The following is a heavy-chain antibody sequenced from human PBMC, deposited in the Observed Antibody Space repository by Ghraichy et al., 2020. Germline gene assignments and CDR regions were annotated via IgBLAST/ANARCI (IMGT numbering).Heavy chain of an antibody. CDR1: GFTFSTYV. D-gene: IGHD5-18*01. J-gene: IGHJ4*02. CDR3: AKDSGYSYGHGFDY. V-gene: IGHV3-23*01. Sequence: GGSLRLSCAASGFTFSTYVMNWVRQAPGKGLEWVSDISGSGGGTFYADSVKGRFTISRDNSKNTLFLQMNSLRAEDTAVYYCAKDSGYSYGHGFDYWGQGTLVTVSS. CDR2: ISGSGGGT.